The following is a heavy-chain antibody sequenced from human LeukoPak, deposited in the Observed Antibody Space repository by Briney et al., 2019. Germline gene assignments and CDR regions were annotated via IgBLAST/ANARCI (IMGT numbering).Heavy chain of an antibody. D-gene: IGHD3-10*01. CDR3: AKSVVRGAFDI. J-gene: IGHJ3*02. V-gene: IGHV3-7*03. Sequence: GGSLRLSCAASGFTFSSYWMTWVRQAPGKGLEWVANIKQDGSEKYYVDSVKGRFTISRDNAKNSLYLQINSLRPEDMALYYCAKSVVRGAFDIWGQGTMVTVSS. CDR2: IKQDGSEK. CDR1: GFTFSSYW.